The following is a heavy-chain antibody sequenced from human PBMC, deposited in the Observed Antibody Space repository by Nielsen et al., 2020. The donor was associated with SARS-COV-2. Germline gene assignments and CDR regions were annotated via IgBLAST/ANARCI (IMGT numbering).Heavy chain of an antibody. Sequence: GESLKISCAASGFTVSSNYMSWVRQAPGKGLEWVSVIYSGGSTYYADSVKGRFTISRDNSKNTLYLQMNSLRAEDTAVYYCAKDLDFWSGYYTYWGQGTLVTVSS. J-gene: IGHJ4*02. D-gene: IGHD3-3*01. CDR1: GFTVSSNY. CDR2: IYSGGST. V-gene: IGHV3-53*01. CDR3: AKDLDFWSGYYTY.